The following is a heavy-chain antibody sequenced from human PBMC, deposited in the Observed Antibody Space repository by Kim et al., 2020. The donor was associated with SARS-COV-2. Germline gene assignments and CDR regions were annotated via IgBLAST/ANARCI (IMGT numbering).Heavy chain of an antibody. Sequence: IGYADSVKGRFTISRDNAKNSLYLQMNSLRAEDTALYYCAKADGDFVIDYWGQGTLVTVSS. V-gene: IGHV3-9*01. J-gene: IGHJ4*02. CDR3: AKADGDFVIDY. D-gene: IGHD4-17*01. CDR2: I.